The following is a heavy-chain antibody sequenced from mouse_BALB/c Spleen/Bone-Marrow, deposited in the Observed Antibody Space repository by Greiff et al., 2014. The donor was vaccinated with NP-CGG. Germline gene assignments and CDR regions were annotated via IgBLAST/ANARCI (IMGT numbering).Heavy chain of an antibody. Sequence: EVQVVESGGGLVKPGGSLKLSCAASGFTFSSCAMSWVRQTPEKRLEWVASISSGGSTYYPDSVKGRFTISRDNARNILYLQMSSLRSEDTAMYYCARDDYDDQYYFDYWGQGTTLTVSS. D-gene: IGHD2-4*01. CDR1: GFTFSSCA. CDR3: ARDDYDDQYYFDY. CDR2: ISSGGST. J-gene: IGHJ2*01. V-gene: IGHV5-6-5*01.